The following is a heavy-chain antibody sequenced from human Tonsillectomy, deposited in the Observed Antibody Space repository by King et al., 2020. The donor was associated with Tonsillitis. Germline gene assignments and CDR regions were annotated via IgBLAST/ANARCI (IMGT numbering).Heavy chain of an antibody. V-gene: IGHV4-38-2*02. D-gene: IGHD3-10*01. CDR1: GYSISSGYY. J-gene: IGHJ5*02. Sequence: QLQESGPGLVKPSETLSLTCAVSGYSISSGYYWGWIRQPPGKGLEWIGSTYHSGSTYYNPSPKSRVTISVDTSKNQFSLKLSSVTAADTAVYYCARETSYGSGSYYPNWFDPWGQGTLVTVSS. CDR2: TYHSGST. CDR3: ARETSYGSGSYYPNWFDP.